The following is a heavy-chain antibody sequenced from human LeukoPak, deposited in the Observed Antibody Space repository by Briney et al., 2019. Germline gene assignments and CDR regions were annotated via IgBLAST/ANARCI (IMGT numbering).Heavy chain of an antibody. V-gene: IGHV5-51*01. Sequence: GESLKVSCKGSGYSFTSYWIGWVRQMPGKGLEWMGIIYPGDSDTRYSPSFQGQVTISADKSISTAYLQWSSLKASDTAMYYCARTQRDYYDEVLRHAFDIWGQGTMVTVSS. CDR3: ARTQRDYYDEVLRHAFDI. CDR2: IYPGDSDT. D-gene: IGHD3-22*01. J-gene: IGHJ3*02. CDR1: GYSFTSYW.